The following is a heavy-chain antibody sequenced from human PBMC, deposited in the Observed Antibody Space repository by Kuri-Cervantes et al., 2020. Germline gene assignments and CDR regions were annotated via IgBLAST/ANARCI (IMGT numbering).Heavy chain of an antibody. CDR3: ARGRSIAARMDFDY. CDR1: GYIFTSYG. J-gene: IGHJ4*02. D-gene: IGHD6-6*01. Sequence: ASVKVSCKASGYIFTSYGITWVRQAPGQGLEWMGCISPYNGNTNYAQKLQGRVTMTTDTSTSTAYMELSSLRSEDTAVYYCARGRSIAARMDFDYWGQGTLVTVSS. V-gene: IGHV1-18*01. CDR2: ISPYNGNT.